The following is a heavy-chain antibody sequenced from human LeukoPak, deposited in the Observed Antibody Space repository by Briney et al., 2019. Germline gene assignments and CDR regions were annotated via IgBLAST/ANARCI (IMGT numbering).Heavy chain of an antibody. CDR1: GYTFTSYD. Sequence: ASVKVSCKASGYTFTSYDINWVRQATGQGLEWMGWMNPNSGNTGYAQKLQGRVTMTTDTSTSTAYMELRSLRSDDTAVYYCASEGVAGPFDYWGQGTLVTVSS. CDR3: ASEGVAGPFDY. CDR2: MNPNSGNT. D-gene: IGHD6-19*01. V-gene: IGHV1-8*01. J-gene: IGHJ4*02.